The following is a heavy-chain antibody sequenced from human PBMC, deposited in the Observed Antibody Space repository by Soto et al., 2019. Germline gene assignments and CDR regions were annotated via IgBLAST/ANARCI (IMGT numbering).Heavy chain of an antibody. CDR1: GYSISSGYY. D-gene: IGHD3-3*01. V-gene: IGHV4-38-2*01. CDR2: IYHSGST. CDR3: ARVYDFWSGLFDY. Sequence: ETLSLTCAVSGYSISSGYYWGWIRQPPGKGLEWIGSIYHSGSTYYNPSLKSRVTISVDTSKNQFSLKLSSVTAADTAVYYCARVYDFWSGLFDYWGQGTLVTVSS. J-gene: IGHJ4*02.